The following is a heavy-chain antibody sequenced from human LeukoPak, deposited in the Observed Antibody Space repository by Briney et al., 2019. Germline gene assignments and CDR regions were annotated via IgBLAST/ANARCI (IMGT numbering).Heavy chain of an antibody. D-gene: IGHD2-2*01. CDR1: GFTFSSYS. CDR2: INFNGGST. Sequence: GGSLPLLCSACGFTFSSYSMHWVRQAPGKGLEYVSGINFNGGSTSYADSVRGRFTSSRDNSKNTLYLQMGSLRGEDMAVYYCARRRASCYDYWGQGTLVTVSS. V-gene: IGHV3-64*02. CDR3: ARRRASCYDY. J-gene: IGHJ4*02.